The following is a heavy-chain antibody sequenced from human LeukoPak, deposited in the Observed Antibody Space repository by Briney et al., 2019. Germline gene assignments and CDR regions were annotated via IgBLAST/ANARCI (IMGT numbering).Heavy chain of an antibody. CDR2: IYYSGST. CDR3: ARYSSGWYLDY. D-gene: IGHD6-19*01. CDR1: GGSISSYY. V-gene: IGHV4-59*01. J-gene: IGHJ4*02. Sequence: SETLSLTCTVSGGSISSYYWSWIRQPPGKGLEWIGYIYYSGSTNYNPSLKSRVTISVDTSKNQFSLKLSPVTAADTAVYYCARYSSGWYLDYWGQGTLVTVSS.